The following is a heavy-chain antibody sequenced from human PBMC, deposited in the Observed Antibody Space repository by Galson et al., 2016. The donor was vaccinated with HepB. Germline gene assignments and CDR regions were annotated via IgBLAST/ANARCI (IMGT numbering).Heavy chain of an antibody. Sequence: SLRLSCAASGFTLSTYAMSWVRQAPGKGLEWVSYIGSSPGTVYYADSVKGRFTISRDNAKNSLYLQMNSLRDEDTAVYYCARDPLGYSYALVRYFDYWGQGTLVTVSS. CDR1: GFTLSTYA. J-gene: IGHJ4*02. V-gene: IGHV3-48*02. D-gene: IGHD5-18*01. CDR2: IGSSPGTV. CDR3: ARDPLGYSYALVRYFDY.